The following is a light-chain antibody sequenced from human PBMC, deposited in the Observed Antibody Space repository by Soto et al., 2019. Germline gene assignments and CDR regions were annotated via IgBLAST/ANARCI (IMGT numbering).Light chain of an antibody. V-gene: IGLV2-23*01. CDR2: EGS. CDR3: RSFAGSGTQYV. CDR1: SSNIGSYNL. Sequence: QAVVTQPASVSGSLGQSITISCIGTSSNIGSYNLVSWYQHQPGKAPKIMIFEGSKRPSGVSNRFSGSRSGNTASLTISGLQAEDEADYYCRSFAGSGTQYVFGTGAKLTVL. J-gene: IGLJ1*01.